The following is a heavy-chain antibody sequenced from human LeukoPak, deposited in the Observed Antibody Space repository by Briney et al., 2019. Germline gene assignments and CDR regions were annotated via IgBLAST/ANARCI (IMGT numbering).Heavy chain of an antibody. CDR2: ISGSGGST. Sequence: HPGRSLRLSCAASGFTFSGSTMNWVRQAPGKGLEWVSAISGSGGSTYYADSVKGRFTISRDNSKNTLYLQMNSLRAEDTAVYYCAKALPMVRGVIRYFDYWGQGTLVTVSS. CDR1: GFTFSGST. D-gene: IGHD3-10*01. J-gene: IGHJ4*02. CDR3: AKALPMVRGVIRYFDY. V-gene: IGHV3-23*01.